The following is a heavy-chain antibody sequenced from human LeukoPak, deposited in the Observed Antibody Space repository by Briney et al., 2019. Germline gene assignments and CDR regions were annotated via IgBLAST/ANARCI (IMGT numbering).Heavy chain of an antibody. CDR1: GFTFSSYS. CDR3: AKGGDYEPKQPSNYYYYYYMDV. J-gene: IGHJ6*03. Sequence: GGSLRLSCAASGFTFSSYSMNWVRQAPGKGLEWVSSITSSSTYTFYADSVKGRFTISRDNARNSLYLQMNSLRTEDTALYYCAKGGDYEPKQPSNYYYYYYMDVWGKGTTVTVSS. CDR2: ITSSSTYT. D-gene: IGHD4-17*01. V-gene: IGHV3-21*04.